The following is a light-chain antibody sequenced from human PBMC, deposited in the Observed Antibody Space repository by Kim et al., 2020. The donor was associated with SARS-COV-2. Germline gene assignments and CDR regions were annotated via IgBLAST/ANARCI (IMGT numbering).Light chain of an antibody. CDR2: DNN. V-gene: IGLV1-51*01. CDR1: SSNIGNNY. Sequence: QSVLTQPPSVSAAPGQKVTISCSGSSSNIGNNYVSWYQQLPGTAPKLLIYDNNKRPSGIPDRFSGSKSGTSATLGITGLQTGDEVDYFCGTWDSSLSVNYVFGAGTKVTVL. CDR3: GTWDSSLSVNYV. J-gene: IGLJ1*01.